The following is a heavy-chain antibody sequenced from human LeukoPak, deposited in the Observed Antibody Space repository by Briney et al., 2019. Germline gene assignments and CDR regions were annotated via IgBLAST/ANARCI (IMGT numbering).Heavy chain of an antibody. D-gene: IGHD3-22*01. J-gene: IGHJ5*02. CDR2: IRSKANSYAT. Sequence: PGGSLRLSCAASGFIFSSYWMSWVRQASGKGLEWVGRIRSKANSYATAYAASVKGRFTISRDDSKNTAYLQMNSLKTEDTAVYYCTRSAYYYDSSGYYIWFDPWGQGTLVTVSS. CDR3: TRSAYYYDSSGYYIWFDP. V-gene: IGHV3-73*01. CDR1: GFIFSSYW.